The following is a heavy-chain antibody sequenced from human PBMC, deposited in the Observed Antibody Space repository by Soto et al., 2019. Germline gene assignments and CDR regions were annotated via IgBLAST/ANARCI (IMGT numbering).Heavy chain of an antibody. D-gene: IGHD3-10*01. V-gene: IGHV1-18*01. CDR2: ISAYNGHT. J-gene: IGHJ4*02. CDR3: VRDRRDLLRGPDFDY. Sequence: QVQLVQSGAEVKKPGASVKLSCKASGYIFSSSGISWVRQAPGQGLEWMGWISAYNGHTNYAQKLQGRVTMTTDTSPSTGYMELRRMTTDATAVYYCVRDRRDLLRGPDFDYWGQGTLVTVSS. CDR1: GYIFSSSG.